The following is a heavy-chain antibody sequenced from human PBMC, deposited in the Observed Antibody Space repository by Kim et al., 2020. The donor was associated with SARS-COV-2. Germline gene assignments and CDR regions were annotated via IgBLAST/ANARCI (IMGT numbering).Heavy chain of an antibody. J-gene: IGHJ4*02. D-gene: IGHD5-18*01. V-gene: IGHV3-11*04. Sequence: GGSLRLSCAASGFTFSDYYMSWIRQAPGKGLEWVSYISSSGSTIYYADSVKGRFTISRDNAKNSLYLQMNSLRAEDTAVYYCARDPNRGYSYALFDYWGQGTLVTVSS. CDR1: GFTFSDYY. CDR3: ARDPNRGYSYALFDY. CDR2: ISSSGSTI.